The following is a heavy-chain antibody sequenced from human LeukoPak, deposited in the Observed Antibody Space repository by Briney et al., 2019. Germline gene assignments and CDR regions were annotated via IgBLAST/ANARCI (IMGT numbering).Heavy chain of an antibody. D-gene: IGHD3-22*01. J-gene: IGHJ4*02. Sequence: ASVKVSCKASEYTFTGYYMHWVRQAPGQGLEWMGWINPNSGGTNYAQKFQGRVTMTRDTSISTAYMELSRLRSDDTAVYYCARGYYYDSSGYISHPGYWGQGTLVTVSS. V-gene: IGHV1-2*02. CDR3: ARGYYYDSSGYISHPGY. CDR1: EYTFTGYY. CDR2: INPNSGGT.